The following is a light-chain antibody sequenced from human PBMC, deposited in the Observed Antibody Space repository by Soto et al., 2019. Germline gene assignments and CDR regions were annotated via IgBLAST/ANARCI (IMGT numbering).Light chain of an antibody. Sequence: EIVMTQSPATLSVSPGERATLSCRASQSVSSSFLAWYQQKPGQTPRLLIYAASSRATGIPDRFSGSGSGTDFTLTISTLEPEDFAVYHCQQYGSSPWTFGQGTKVDI. J-gene: IGKJ1*01. CDR1: QSVSSSF. V-gene: IGKV3-20*01. CDR2: AAS. CDR3: QQYGSSPWT.